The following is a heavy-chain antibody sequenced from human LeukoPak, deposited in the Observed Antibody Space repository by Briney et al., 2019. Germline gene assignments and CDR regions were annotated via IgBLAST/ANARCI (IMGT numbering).Heavy chain of an antibody. V-gene: IGHV3-7*05. CDR1: GFIFSTYW. Sequence: GGSLRLSCAASGFIFSTYWLSWVRQAPGKGLEWVANIKEDGGEKYYVDSVKGRFTISRDNAKNSLSLQMNSLRGEDTAVYYCARDLNSYGFDYWGQGTLVTVSS. D-gene: IGHD5-18*01. CDR2: IKEDGGEK. CDR3: ARDLNSYGFDY. J-gene: IGHJ4*02.